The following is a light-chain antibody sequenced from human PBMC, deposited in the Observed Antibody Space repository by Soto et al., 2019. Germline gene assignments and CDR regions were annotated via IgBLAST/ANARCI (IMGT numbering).Light chain of an antibody. CDR1: SSDVGGYNY. Sequence: QSVLTQPRSVSGSPGRSVTISCTGTSSDVGGYNYVSWYQQHPGKAPKLMIYDVSKRPSGVPDRFSGSKSGNTASLTISGLQAEDEADYYCCSYAVSYTYAFGTGTKVTVL. V-gene: IGLV2-11*01. J-gene: IGLJ1*01. CDR2: DVS. CDR3: CSYAVSYTYA.